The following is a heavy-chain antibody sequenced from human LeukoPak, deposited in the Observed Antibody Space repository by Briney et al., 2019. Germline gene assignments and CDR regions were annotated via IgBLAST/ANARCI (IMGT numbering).Heavy chain of an antibody. D-gene: IGHD2-21*02. J-gene: IGHJ3*02. CDR3: ARGVLAYCGADCYDDAFDI. Sequence: KSSETLSLTCTVSGGSISSYYWSWIRQPPGKGLECIGYIYYSGSTYYNPSLKSRVTISVDTSKNQFSLKLSSVTAADTAVYYCARGVLAYCGADCYDDAFDIWGQGTMVTVSS. CDR1: GGSISSYY. CDR2: IYYSGST. V-gene: IGHV4-59*01.